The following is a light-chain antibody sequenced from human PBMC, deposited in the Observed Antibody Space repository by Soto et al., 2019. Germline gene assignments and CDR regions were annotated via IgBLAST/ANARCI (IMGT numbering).Light chain of an antibody. Sequence: EIVLTQSPGTLSLSPGERATLSCRASQSVSSSYLAWYQQKPGQAPRLLIYGVSSRATGIPDRFSGSGSGTDFTLTSTRLEPDDFAVYYCQQYGSSRTFGQGTKVEIK. CDR2: GVS. V-gene: IGKV3-20*01. J-gene: IGKJ1*01. CDR1: QSVSSSY. CDR3: QQYGSSRT.